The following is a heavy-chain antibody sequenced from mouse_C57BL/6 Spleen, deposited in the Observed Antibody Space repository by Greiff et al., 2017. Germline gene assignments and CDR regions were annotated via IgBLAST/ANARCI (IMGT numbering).Heavy chain of an antibody. J-gene: IGHJ2*01. CDR3: ARTRIIITTVVATGFDY. Sequence: QVQLQQSGAELMKPGASVKLSCKATGYTFTGYWIEWVKQRPGHGLEWIGEILPGSGSTNYNEKFKGKATFTADTSSNTAYMQLSSLTTEDSAIYYCARTRIIITTVVATGFDYWGQGTTLTVSS. CDR1: GYTFTGYW. D-gene: IGHD1-1*01. CDR2: ILPGSGST. V-gene: IGHV1-9*01.